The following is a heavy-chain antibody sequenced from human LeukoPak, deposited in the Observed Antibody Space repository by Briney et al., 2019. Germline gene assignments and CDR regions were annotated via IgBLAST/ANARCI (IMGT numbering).Heavy chain of an antibody. J-gene: IGHJ4*02. D-gene: IGHD4-17*01. CDR2: IYPDDSET. V-gene: IGHV5-51*01. CDR1: GYSFFGYW. CDR3: ARFIQNGDSTGFFDY. Sequence: GGSLKISCKGSGYSFFGYWIGWVRQTPEKGLEWMGIIYPDDSETRYSPSFQGQVTMSADKSISTAYLQWSGLKASDTAIYYCARFIQNGDSTGFFDYWGQGTLVTVSS.